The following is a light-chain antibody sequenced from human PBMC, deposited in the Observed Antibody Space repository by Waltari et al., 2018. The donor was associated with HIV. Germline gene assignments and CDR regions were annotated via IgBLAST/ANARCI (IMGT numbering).Light chain of an antibody. CDR3: RSYSRTSTWV. Sequence: QSALPQPASVSGSPGQPITISCTETIWAIGAYNYVSWYQQHPGKALKLIIFHVNDRPSGISDRFSGSKSANMASLTISGLQPADEADYYCRSYSRTSTWVFGGGTRLTVL. CDR1: IWAIGAYNY. V-gene: IGLV2-14*03. CDR2: HVN. J-gene: IGLJ3*02.